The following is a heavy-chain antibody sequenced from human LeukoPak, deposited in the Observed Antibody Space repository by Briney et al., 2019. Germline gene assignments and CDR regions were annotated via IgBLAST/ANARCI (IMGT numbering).Heavy chain of an antibody. V-gene: IGHV1-2*02. CDR3: ARGFGSSWFDY. CDR1: GYTFTVYY. CDR2: MSPNSGAT. J-gene: IGHJ4*02. D-gene: IGHD6-13*01. Sequence: ASVKVSCKPSGYTFTVYYIHWVRQAPGQALEWVGWMSPNSGATKYAQKFQGRVTMTRDTSISTAYMDLSSLTSDDTAVYYCARGFGSSWFDYWGQGILATVSS.